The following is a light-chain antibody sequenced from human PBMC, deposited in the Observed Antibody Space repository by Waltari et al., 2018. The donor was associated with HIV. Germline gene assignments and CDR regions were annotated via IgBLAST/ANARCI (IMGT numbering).Light chain of an antibody. CDR1: YLHDYEY. V-gene: IGLV2-14*01. J-gene: IGLJ2*01. CDR2: EVS. CDR3: TSYITSATPV. Sequence: SALTQPASVSGSPGQSITLSSYLHDYEYVSWSQRHPGKAPIVIIYEVSNRPSGLSNRFSGSKSGNTATLTISGLQPEDEADYFCTSYITSATPVFGRGTKVTVL.